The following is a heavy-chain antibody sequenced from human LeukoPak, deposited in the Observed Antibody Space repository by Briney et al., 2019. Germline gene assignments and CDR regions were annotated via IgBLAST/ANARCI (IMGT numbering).Heavy chain of an antibody. J-gene: IGHJ4*02. CDR1: GFTFDDYG. Sequence: PGGSLRLSCAASGFTFDDYGMSWIRQPPGKGLEWIGEINHSGSTNYNPSLKSRVTISVDTSKNQFSLKLSSVTAADTAVYYCARTHTAMVSTDYYFDYWGQGTLVTVSS. D-gene: IGHD5-18*01. V-gene: IGHV4-34*01. CDR3: ARTHTAMVSTDYYFDY. CDR2: INHSGST.